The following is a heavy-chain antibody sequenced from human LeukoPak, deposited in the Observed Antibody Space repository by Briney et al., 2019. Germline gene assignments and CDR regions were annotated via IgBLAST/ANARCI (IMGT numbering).Heavy chain of an antibody. D-gene: IGHD4-17*01. Sequence: PGGSLRLSCAASGFTFSSYWMNWARQAPGKGLEWVANIKQDGSENYFVDTVKGRFTISRDSARNSLYLQMNSLRVEDTAVYYCARRRYGEGFDIWGQATMVNVSS. CDR3: ARRRYGEGFDI. V-gene: IGHV3-7*01. CDR2: IKQDGSEN. CDR1: GFTFSSYW. J-gene: IGHJ3*02.